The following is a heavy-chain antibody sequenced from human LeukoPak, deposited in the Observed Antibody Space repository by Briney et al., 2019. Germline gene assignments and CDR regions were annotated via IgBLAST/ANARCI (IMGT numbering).Heavy chain of an antibody. V-gene: IGHV1-46*01. Sequence: ASVKVSCKASGYTFTCYYIHWVRQAPGQGLEWMGIINPSGGSTSYAQNFQGRVTMTRDTSISTAYMELSRLRSDDTAVYYCARVVSRTYGMDVWGQGTTVTVSS. CDR3: ARVVSRTYGMDV. J-gene: IGHJ6*02. CDR1: GYTFTCYY. CDR2: INPSGGST. D-gene: IGHD6-6*01.